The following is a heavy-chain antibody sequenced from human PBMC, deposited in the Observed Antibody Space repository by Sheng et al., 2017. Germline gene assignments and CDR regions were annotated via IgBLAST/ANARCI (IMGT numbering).Heavy chain of an antibody. J-gene: IGHJ4*02. Sequence: QVQLVESGGGVVQPGRSLRLSCAASGFTFSSYAMHWVRQAPGKGLEWVAVISYDGSNKYYADSVKGRFTISRDNSKNTLYLQMNSLRAEDTAVYYCARVAEIWSGYLDYWGQGTLVTVSS. D-gene: IGHD3-3*01. CDR2: ISYDGSNK. V-gene: IGHV3-30*04. CDR1: GFTFSSYA. CDR3: ARVAEIWSGYLDY.